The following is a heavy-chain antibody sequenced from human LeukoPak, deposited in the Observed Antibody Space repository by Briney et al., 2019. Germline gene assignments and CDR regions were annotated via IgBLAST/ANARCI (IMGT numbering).Heavy chain of an antibody. CDR2: VDPEDGET. D-gene: IGHD3-10*01. V-gene: IGHV1-69-2*01. CDR1: GYTFTDYY. CDR3: ATDSTVRGPIPRGYFDY. Sequence: ASVKVSCKVSGYTFTDYYMHWVQQAPGKGLEWMGLVDPEDGETIYAEKFQGRVTITVDTSTDTAYMELSSLRSEDTAVYYCATDSTVRGPIPRGYFDYWGQGTLVTVSS. J-gene: IGHJ4*02.